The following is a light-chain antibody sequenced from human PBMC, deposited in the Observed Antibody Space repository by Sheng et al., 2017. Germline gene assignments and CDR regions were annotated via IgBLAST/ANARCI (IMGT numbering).Light chain of an antibody. CDR2: GAS. CDR1: QSVSTSY. J-gene: IGKJ5*01. V-gene: IGKV3-20*01. Sequence: EIVLTQSPGTLSLSPGERATLSCRASQSVSTSYLAWYQQKPGQAPRLLIYGASNRATGIPDRFSGSGSGTEFILTITSLQSEDFAVYYCQQYHDLSAITFGQGTRLDIK. CDR3: QQYHDLSAIT.